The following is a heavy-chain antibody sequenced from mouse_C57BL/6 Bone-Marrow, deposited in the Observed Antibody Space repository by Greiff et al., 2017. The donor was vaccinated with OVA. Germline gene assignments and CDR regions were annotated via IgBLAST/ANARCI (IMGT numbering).Heavy chain of an antibody. CDR3: ARELGYDYDWFAY. CDR2: ISDGGSYT. J-gene: IGHJ3*01. Sequence: VQLKESGGGLVKPGGSLKLSCAASGFTFSSYAMSWVRQTPEKRLEWVATISDGGSYTYYPDNVKGRFTISRDNAKNNLYLQMSHLKSEDTAMYYCARELGYDYDWFAYWGQGTLVTVSA. V-gene: IGHV5-4*01. CDR1: GFTFSSYA. D-gene: IGHD2-4*01.